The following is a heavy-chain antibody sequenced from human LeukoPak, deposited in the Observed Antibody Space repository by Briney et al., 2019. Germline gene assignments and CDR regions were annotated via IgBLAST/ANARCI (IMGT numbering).Heavy chain of an antibody. V-gene: IGHV3-15*01. J-gene: IGHJ3*02. Sequence: PGGSLRLSCAASGFTFSDAWMSWVRQAPGKGLEWVGRIKSKTDGGTTDYAAPVKGRFTISRDDSKNTLYLQMNSLKTEDTAVYYCTTDTYYYDTFDIWGQGTMVTVSS. CDR2: IKSKTDGGTT. D-gene: IGHD3-10*01. CDR1: GFTFSDAW. CDR3: TTDTYYYDTFDI.